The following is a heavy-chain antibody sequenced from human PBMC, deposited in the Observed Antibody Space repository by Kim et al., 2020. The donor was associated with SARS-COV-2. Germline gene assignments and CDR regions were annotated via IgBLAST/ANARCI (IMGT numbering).Heavy chain of an antibody. V-gene: IGHV3-48*03. CDR3: ARSLYCSSTSCHYGMDV. D-gene: IGHD2-2*01. J-gene: IGHJ6*02. Sequence: SVKGRFTISRDNAKNSLYLQMNSLRAEDTAGYYCARSLYCSSTSCHYGMDVWGQGTTVTVSS.